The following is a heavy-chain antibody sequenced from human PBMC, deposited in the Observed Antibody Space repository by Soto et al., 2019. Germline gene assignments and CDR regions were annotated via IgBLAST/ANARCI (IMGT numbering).Heavy chain of an antibody. CDR3: ARGYSGDIVVVPPAKLAYYGMDV. D-gene: IGHD2-2*01. CDR2: IIPIFGTA. Sequence: SVKVSCKASGGTFSSYAISWVRQAPGQGLEWMGGIIPIFGTANYAQKFQGRVTITADESTSTAYMELSSLRSEDTAVYYCARGYSGDIVVVPPAKLAYYGMDVWGQGTTVTVSS. CDR1: GGTFSSYA. V-gene: IGHV1-69*13. J-gene: IGHJ6*02.